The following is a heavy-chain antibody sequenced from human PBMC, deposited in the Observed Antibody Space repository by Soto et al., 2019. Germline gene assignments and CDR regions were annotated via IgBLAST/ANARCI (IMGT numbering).Heavy chain of an antibody. D-gene: IGHD3-22*01. J-gene: IGHJ3*02. V-gene: IGHV2-70*01. CDR3: ARATESDSSLTGAFDI. CDR1: GFSLSTSGMC. CDR2: IDWDDDK. Sequence: GSGPTLVNPTQTLTLTCTFSGFSLSTSGMCVSWIRQPPGKALEWLALIDWDDDKYYSTSLKTRLTISKDTSKNQVVLTMTNMDPVDTATYYCARATESDSSLTGAFDIWGQGTMVTVSS.